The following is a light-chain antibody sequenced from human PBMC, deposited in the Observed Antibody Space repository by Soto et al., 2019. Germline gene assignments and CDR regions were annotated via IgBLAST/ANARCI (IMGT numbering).Light chain of an antibody. J-gene: IGKJ1*01. Sequence: EIVLTQSPGTLSLSPGERATLSCRASQSVSSYLAWYQQKPGQAPRLLIYDASNRATGIPARFSGSGSGTDFTLTISSLEPEDFAVYYCQQRTTWPCTFGQGTKVEIK. CDR2: DAS. CDR3: QQRTTWPCT. V-gene: IGKV3-11*01. CDR1: QSVSSY.